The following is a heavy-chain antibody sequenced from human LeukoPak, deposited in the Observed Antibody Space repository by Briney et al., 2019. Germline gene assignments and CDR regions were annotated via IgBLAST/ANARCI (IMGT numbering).Heavy chain of an antibody. J-gene: IGHJ4*02. V-gene: IGHV3-23*01. Sequence: PGGPLRLSCAASGFIFKTYTMSWVRQAPGKGLEWVSAIDGVGGTTIYADSVKGRFTISRDNSKNTLYLQMNSLRAEDTAVYYCARDPNIVAAGYDYWGQGTLVTVSS. CDR3: ARDPNIVAAGYDY. D-gene: IGHD6-13*01. CDR2: IDGVGGTT. CDR1: GFIFKTYT.